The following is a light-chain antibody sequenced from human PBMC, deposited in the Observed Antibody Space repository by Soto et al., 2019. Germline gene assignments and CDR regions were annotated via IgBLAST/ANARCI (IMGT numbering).Light chain of an antibody. J-gene: IGLJ1*01. CDR1: SSDVGGYNY. Sequence: QSALTQPPSASGSPGQSGAISCTGTSSDVGGYNYVSWYQQQPGKAPKLMIYEVNKRPSGVPDRFSGSKSGNTASLTVSGLQAEDEADYYCSSYAGSSNVFGTGTKLTVL. CDR3: SSYAGSSNV. CDR2: EVN. V-gene: IGLV2-8*01.